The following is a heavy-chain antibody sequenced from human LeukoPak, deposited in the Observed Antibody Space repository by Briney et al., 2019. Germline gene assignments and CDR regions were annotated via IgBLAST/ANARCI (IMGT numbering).Heavy chain of an antibody. Sequence: SETLSLTCAVCGGSFSGYYWSWIRQPPGKGLEWIGEINHSGSTNYNPSLKSRVTISVDTSKNQFSLKLGSVTAADTAVYYCARGIITGTPRYYYYMDVWGKGTTVTVSS. CDR3: ARGIITGTPRYYYYMDV. D-gene: IGHD1-20*01. J-gene: IGHJ6*03. V-gene: IGHV4-34*01. CDR1: GGSFSGYY. CDR2: INHSGST.